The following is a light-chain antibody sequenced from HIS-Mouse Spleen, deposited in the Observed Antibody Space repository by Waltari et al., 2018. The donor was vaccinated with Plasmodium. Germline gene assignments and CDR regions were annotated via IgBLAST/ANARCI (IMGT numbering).Light chain of an antibody. Sequence: EIVMTQSPATLSVSPGERATLSCRASQSVSSNLAWYQQKPGQAPRLRIYGASTRANGIPARFSGSGSGTEFTLTISSLQSEDFAVYYCQQYNNWSFTFGPGTKVDIK. J-gene: IGKJ3*01. CDR3: QQYNNWSFT. CDR1: QSVSSN. V-gene: IGKV3-15*01. CDR2: GAS.